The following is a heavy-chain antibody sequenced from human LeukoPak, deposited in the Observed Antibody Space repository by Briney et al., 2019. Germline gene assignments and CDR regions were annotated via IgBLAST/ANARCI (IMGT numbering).Heavy chain of an antibody. CDR3: ARSYDSSGYYFDY. D-gene: IGHD3-22*01. V-gene: IGHV4-39*01. J-gene: IGHJ4*02. Sequence: SETLSLTCTVSGGSISSSSYYWGWIRQPPGKGLEWIGNIYYSGRTYYNPSLKSRVTISVDTSRNQFSLKLSSVTAADTAVYYCARSYDSSGYYFDYWGQGTLVTVSS. CDR1: GGSISSSSYY. CDR2: IYYSGRT.